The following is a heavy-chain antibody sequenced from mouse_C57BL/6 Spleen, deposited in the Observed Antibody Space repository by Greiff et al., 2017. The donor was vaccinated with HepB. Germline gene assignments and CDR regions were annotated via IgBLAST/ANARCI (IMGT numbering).Heavy chain of an antibody. CDR3: STCDYDGGFDY. V-gene: IGHV1-26*01. Sequence: EVQLQQSGPELVKPGASVKISCKASGYTFTDYYMNWVKQSHGKSLEWIGDINPNNGGTSYNQKFKGKATLTVDKSSSTAYMELRSLTSEDSAVYYCSTCDYDGGFDYWGQGTTLTVSS. J-gene: IGHJ2*01. CDR2: INPNNGGT. D-gene: IGHD2-4*01. CDR1: GYTFTDYY.